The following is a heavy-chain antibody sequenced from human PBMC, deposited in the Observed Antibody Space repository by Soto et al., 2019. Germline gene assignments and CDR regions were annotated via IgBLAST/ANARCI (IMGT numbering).Heavy chain of an antibody. CDR2: ISYDGSNK. CDR1: GFTFSSSA. D-gene: IGHD3-10*01. V-gene: IGHV3-30-3*01. CDR3: ARQDRFGNRYYYGMDV. Sequence: PGGSLRLSCAASGFTFSSSAMHWVRQAPGKGLEWVAVISYDGSNKYYADSVKGRFTISRDNSKNTLYLQMNSLRAEDTAVYYCARQDRFGNRYYYGMDVWGQGTTVTVSS. J-gene: IGHJ6*02.